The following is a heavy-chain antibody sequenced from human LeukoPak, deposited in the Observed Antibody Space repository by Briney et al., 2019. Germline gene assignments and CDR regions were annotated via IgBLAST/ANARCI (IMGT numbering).Heavy chain of an antibody. CDR1: GGSISSYY. D-gene: IGHD3-10*01. CDR3: ARDDTGVIRGIRFHY. CDR2: IYYSNT. J-gene: IGHJ4*02. V-gene: IGHV4-59*12. Sequence: SETLSLTCTVSGGSISSYYWSWIRQPPGKGLESIGYIYYSNTNYNPSLKSRVTISVDTSKNQFSLKLSSVTAADTAVYYCARDDTGVIRGIRFHYWGQGTLVTVSS.